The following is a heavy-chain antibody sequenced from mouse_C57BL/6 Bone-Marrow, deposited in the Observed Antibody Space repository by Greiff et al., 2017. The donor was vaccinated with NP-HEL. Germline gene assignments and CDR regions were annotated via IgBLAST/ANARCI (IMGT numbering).Heavy chain of an antibody. V-gene: IGHV14-2*01. J-gene: IGHJ2*01. CDR3: ARGPITTVVATNYFDY. D-gene: IGHD1-1*01. Sequence: EVQLVESGAELVKPGASVKLSCTASGFNIKDYYMHWVKQRTEQGLEWIGRIDPEDGETKYAPKFQGKATITADTSSNTSYLQLSSLTSEDTAVYYCARGPITTVVATNYFDYWGQGTTLTVSS. CDR2: IDPEDGET. CDR1: GFNIKDYY.